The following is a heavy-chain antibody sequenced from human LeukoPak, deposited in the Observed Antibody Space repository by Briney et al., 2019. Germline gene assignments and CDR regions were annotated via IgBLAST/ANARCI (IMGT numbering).Heavy chain of an antibody. Sequence: GGSLRLSCAASGFTFSSYAMSWVRQAPGKGLEWVSAISGSGGSTYYADSVKGRFTISRDNSKNTLYLQMNSLRAEDTAVYYCARVRKDCSGGSYYSFDFDYWGQGTLVTVSS. V-gene: IGHV3-23*01. D-gene: IGHD2-15*01. CDR1: GFTFSSYA. CDR3: ARVRKDCSGGSYYSFDFDY. CDR2: ISGSGGST. J-gene: IGHJ4*02.